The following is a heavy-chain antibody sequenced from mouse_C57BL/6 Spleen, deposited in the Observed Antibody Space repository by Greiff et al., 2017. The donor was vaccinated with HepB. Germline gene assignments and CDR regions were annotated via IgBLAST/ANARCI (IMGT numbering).Heavy chain of an antibody. CDR3: AREGVAQAFYAMDY. D-gene: IGHD1-3*01. Sequence: QVQLQQPGAELVKPGASVKMSCKASGYTFTSYWMTWVKQRPGQGLEWIGDIYPGSGSTNYNEKFKSKATLTVDTSSSTAYMQLSSLTSEDSAVYYCAREGVAQAFYAMDYWGQGTSVTVSS. J-gene: IGHJ4*01. V-gene: IGHV1-55*01. CDR1: GYTFTSYW. CDR2: IYPGSGST.